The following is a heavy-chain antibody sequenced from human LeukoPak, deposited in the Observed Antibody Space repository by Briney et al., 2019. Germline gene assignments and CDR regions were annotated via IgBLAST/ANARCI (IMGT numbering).Heavy chain of an antibody. D-gene: IGHD6-6*01. CDR1: GFTFSDYT. CDR2: ISDSSSYI. Sequence: PGGSLRPSCAASGFTFSDYTMNWVRQAPGKGLEWVSSISDSSSYIYYADSVKGRFTISRDNARNSLYLQMNSLRAEDTAVYYCARDRGTSSPYFYYYLDVWGKGTTVTVSS. J-gene: IGHJ6*03. CDR3: ARDRGTSSPYFYYYLDV. V-gene: IGHV3-21*01.